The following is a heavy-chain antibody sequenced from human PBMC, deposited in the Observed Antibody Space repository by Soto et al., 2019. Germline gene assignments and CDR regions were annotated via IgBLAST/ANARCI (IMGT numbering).Heavy chain of an antibody. CDR2: INPSGGST. D-gene: IGHD3-22*01. CDR3: ARELDYYDSSGYYMAY. J-gene: IGHJ4*02. Sequence: GASLKVSCKASGYTFTSYYMHWVRQAPGQGLEWMGIINPSGGSTSYAQKFQGRVTMTRDTSTSTVYMELSSLRSEDTAVYYCARELDYYDSSGYYMAYWGQGTLVTVSS. V-gene: IGHV1-46*01. CDR1: GYTFTSYY.